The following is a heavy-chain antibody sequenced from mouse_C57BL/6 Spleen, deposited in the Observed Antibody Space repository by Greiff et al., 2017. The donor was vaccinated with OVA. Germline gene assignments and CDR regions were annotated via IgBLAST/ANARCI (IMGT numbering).Heavy chain of an antibody. CDR2: INPNNGGT. D-gene: IGHD2-4*01. V-gene: IGHV1-18*01. Sequence: EVQLQESGPELVKPGASVKIPCKASGYTFTDYNMDWVKQSHGKSLEWIGDINPNNGGTIYNQKFKGKATLTVDKSSSTAYMELRSLTSEDTAVYYCARRGDYDVGPWFAYWGQGTLVTVSA. J-gene: IGHJ3*01. CDR3: ARRGDYDVGPWFAY. CDR1: GYTFTDYN.